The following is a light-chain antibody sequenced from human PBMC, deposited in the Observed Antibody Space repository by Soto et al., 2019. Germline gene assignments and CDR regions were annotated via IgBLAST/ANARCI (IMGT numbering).Light chain of an antibody. Sequence: SYELTQPPSVSVAPGQTARITCGGNNIGSKSVHWYQQKPGQAPVLVVYDDNDRPSGILERFSGSDSGNTATLTISRVEAGDEADYYCQVWHSGVDWVFGGGTKLTVL. V-gene: IGLV3-21*02. CDR3: QVWHSGVDWV. CDR1: NIGSKS. CDR2: DDN. J-gene: IGLJ2*01.